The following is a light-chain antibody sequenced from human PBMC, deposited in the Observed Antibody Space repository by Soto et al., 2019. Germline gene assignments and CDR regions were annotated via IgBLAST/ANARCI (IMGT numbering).Light chain of an antibody. V-gene: IGKV3-11*01. CDR2: HPS. CDR3: QRHTTWPLIR. CDR1: QTFNNY. J-gene: IGKJ5*01. Sequence: VLTQTPATLSLSPGERATRSCRASQTFNNYLAWYQQKPGQAPRLIISHPSNMATCIPARFSGSGSGTDFTVTISGLEPEDFGVYYCQRHTTWPLIRFGKGTRQEIK.